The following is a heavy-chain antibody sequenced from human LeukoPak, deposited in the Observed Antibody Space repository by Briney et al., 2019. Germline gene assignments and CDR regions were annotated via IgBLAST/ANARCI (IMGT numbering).Heavy chain of an antibody. CDR2: IKEDGTDK. J-gene: IGHJ6*02. V-gene: IGHV3-7*05. D-gene: IGHD3-3*01. Sequence: PGGSLRLSCAASGFTFSSHWMSWVRQAPGKGLEWVANIKEDGTDKYYVDSVKGRFTISRDDAKTSLYLQMNSLRAEGTAVYYCAREIFMDVWGQGTTVTVSS. CDR3: AREIFMDV. CDR1: GFTFSSHW.